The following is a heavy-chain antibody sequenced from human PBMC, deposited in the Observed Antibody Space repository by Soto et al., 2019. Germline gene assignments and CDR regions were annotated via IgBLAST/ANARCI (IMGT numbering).Heavy chain of an antibody. D-gene: IGHD3-16*01. V-gene: IGHV1-18*01. CDR3: ARGHDYIWGSYHIDY. CDR1: GYTFTSYG. CDR2: ISAYNGNT. J-gene: IGHJ4*02. Sequence: GASVKVSCKASGYTFTSYGISWVRQAPGQGLEWMGWISAYNGNTNYAQKLQGRVTMTTDTSTSTAYMELRSLRSDDTAVYYCARGHDYIWGSYHIDYWGQGTLVTVSS.